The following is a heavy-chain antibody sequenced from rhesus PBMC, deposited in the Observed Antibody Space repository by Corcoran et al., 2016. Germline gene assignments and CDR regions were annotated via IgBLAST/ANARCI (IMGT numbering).Heavy chain of an antibody. CDR2: IYGSGGGT. CDR1: GGSISDDYY. V-gene: IGHV4-106*01. D-gene: IGHD5-24*01. Sequence: QVQLQESGPGLVKPSETLSLTCAVSGGSISDDYYWSWIRQPPGNGLEWIGYIYGSGGGTNYNPSRKNRVTISIDTAKNQFALKLSSVTAADTAVYYCASGAGTDYGLDSWGQGVVVTVSS. CDR3: ASGAGTDYGLDS. J-gene: IGHJ6*01.